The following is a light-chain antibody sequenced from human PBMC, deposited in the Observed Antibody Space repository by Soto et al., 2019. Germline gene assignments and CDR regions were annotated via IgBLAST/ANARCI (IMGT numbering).Light chain of an antibody. CDR1: QSIANY. V-gene: IGKV1-39*01. CDR2: AAS. Sequence: DIQMTQSPSSLSASVEDIVPITCRASQSIANYLNWYQQISGKAPKLLIYAASTLQSGVPSKFSGSGFGTDFTLTISSLHTEGFATYYCQQNYSPPPITFGQGTRLEIK. CDR3: QQNYSPPPIT. J-gene: IGKJ5*01.